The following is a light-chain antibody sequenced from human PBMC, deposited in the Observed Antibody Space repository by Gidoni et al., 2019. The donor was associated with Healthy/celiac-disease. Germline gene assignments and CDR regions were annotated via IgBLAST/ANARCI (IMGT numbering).Light chain of an antibody. CDR1: NDVNSN. CDR2: GAS. CDR3: QQYNNWPYT. V-gene: IGKV3-15*01. J-gene: IGKJ2*01. Sequence: PAPRVVAHVERASRYCRGRNDVNSNLAWYQQKPGQAPRLLIYGASTRATGIPARFSGSGSGTEFTLTISRLQSEDFAVYYCQQYNNWPYTFGQGTKLEIK.